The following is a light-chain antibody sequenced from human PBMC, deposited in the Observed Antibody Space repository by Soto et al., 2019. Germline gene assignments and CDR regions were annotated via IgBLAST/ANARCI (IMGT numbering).Light chain of an antibody. J-gene: IGLJ1*01. Sequence: QSALTQPASVSGSPGQSITISCTGTSSDVGAYKYVSWYQQHPGKAPKLMIYDVTYRPSGVSNRFSGSKSGNTASLTISGLQAEDEADYFCSSYTNTITPFVFGSGTKLTV. V-gene: IGLV2-14*03. CDR2: DVT. CDR3: SSYTNTITPFV. CDR1: SSDVGAYKY.